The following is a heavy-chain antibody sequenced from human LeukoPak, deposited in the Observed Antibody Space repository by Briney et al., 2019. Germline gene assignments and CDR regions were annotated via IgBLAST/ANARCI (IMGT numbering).Heavy chain of an antibody. CDR3: ASYCTNGVCYREDGFDI. CDR1: GGSISSSIYY. D-gene: IGHD2-8*01. V-gene: IGHV4-39*01. Sequence: SETLSLTCTVSGGSISSSIYYWGWIRQPPGKGLEWIGSIYYSGSRYYNPSLKSRVTISVDTSKNQFSLNLSSVTAADTAVYYCASYCTNGVCYREDGFDIWGQGTMVTVSS. J-gene: IGHJ3*02. CDR2: IYYSGSR.